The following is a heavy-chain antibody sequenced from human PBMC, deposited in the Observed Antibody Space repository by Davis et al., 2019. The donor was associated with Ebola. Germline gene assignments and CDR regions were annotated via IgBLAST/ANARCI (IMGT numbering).Heavy chain of an antibody. J-gene: IGHJ4*02. CDR3: ARSVYCSSTSCYALVY. Sequence: ASVTVSCKASGYTFTSYYMHWVRQAPGQGLEWMGRINPNSGGTNSAQKCQGRVTMTRDTSISTAYMELSRLRSDDTAVYYCARSVYCSSTSCYALVYWGQGTLVTVSS. CDR1: GYTFTSYY. D-gene: IGHD2-2*01. CDR2: INPNSGGT. V-gene: IGHV1-2*06.